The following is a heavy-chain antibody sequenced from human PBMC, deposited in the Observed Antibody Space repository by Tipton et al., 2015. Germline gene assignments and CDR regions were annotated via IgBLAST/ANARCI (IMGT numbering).Heavy chain of an antibody. D-gene: IGHD3-22*01. CDR3: ARHHFDTSADAFDV. V-gene: IGHV3-7*03. CDR2: MMQDGSEK. CDR1: GFTFSKYW. Sequence: SLRLSCAASGFTFSKYWMSWVRQAPGKGLEWVAYMMQDGSEKYSEDSVKGRFTIFRDNTKNSLYLQMNSLRAEDTAVYYCARHHFDTSADAFDVWGHGTMVTVSS. J-gene: IGHJ3*01.